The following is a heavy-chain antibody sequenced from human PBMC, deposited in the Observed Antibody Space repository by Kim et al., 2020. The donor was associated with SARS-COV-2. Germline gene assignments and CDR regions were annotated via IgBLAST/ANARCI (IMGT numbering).Heavy chain of an antibody. CDR1: GGSISSYY. Sequence: SQTLSLTCTVSGGSISSYYRSWIRQPPGKGLEWIGYIYYSGSTNYNPSLKSRVTISVDTSKNQFSLKLSSVTAADTAVYYCARAADYYDSSGYEVGFDYWGQGTLVTVSS. D-gene: IGHD3-22*01. CDR2: IYYSGST. V-gene: IGHV4-59*13. J-gene: IGHJ4*02. CDR3: ARAADYYDSSGYEVGFDY.